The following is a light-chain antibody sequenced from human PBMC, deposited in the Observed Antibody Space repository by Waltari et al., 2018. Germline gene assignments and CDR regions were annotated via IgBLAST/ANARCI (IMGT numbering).Light chain of an antibody. Sequence: DIVMTQSPDSLALSLGARATINCKSSRSVLYSSNNNNYLAWYQQKPRQPPKLLISWASTQESGVPDRFSGSGSGTDFTLTISSLQAEDVAVYYCHQYYDTPQTFGQGTKVEIK. CDR1: RSVLYSSNNNNY. CDR3: HQYYDTPQT. V-gene: IGKV4-1*01. J-gene: IGKJ1*01. CDR2: WAS.